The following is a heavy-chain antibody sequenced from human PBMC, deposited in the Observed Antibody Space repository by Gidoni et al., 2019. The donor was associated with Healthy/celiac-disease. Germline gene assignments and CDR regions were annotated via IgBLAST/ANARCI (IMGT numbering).Heavy chain of an antibody. CDR3: ARGLGSGWYVY. Sequence: QVQLQQWGAGLLKPSETLSLTCAVYGGSFSGYYWSWIRQPPGKGLEWIGEINHSGSTNYNPSLKSRVTISVDTSKNQFSLKLSSVTAADTAVYYCARGLGSGWYVYWGQGTLVTVSS. D-gene: IGHD6-19*01. J-gene: IGHJ4*02. CDR1: GGSFSGYY. V-gene: IGHV4-34*01. CDR2: INHSGST.